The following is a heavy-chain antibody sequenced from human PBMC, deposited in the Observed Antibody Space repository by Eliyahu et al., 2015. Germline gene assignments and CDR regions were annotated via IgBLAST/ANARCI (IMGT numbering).Heavy chain of an antibody. Sequence: QVQLVQSGAEXKKPGSSVKVSCKASXGTFSXXAIRXVRQAPGQGLEWMGGIIPIFGTANYAQKFQGRVTITADESTSTAYMELSSLRSEDTAVYYCARGLFPPRYGSGSYYCLGYWGQGTLVTVSS. V-gene: IGHV1-69*01. CDR1: XGTFSXXA. D-gene: IGHD3-10*01. CDR3: ARGLFPPRYGSGSYYCLGY. CDR2: IIPIFGTA. J-gene: IGHJ4*02.